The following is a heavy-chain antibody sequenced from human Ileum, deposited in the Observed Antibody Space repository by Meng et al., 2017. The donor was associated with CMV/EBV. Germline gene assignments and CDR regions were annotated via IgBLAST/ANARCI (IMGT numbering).Heavy chain of an antibody. V-gene: IGHV4-4*07. Sequence: QVQLQDSGPGLVKPSETLSLTCTVSGGSVNNYYWSWIRQSAGKGLEWIGEIHPSGSTYYNPSLNSRVTMSVDTSKNQFSLNLRSVTAADTAVYYCSRGADAYKSGRSWGQGTLVTVSS. D-gene: IGHD5-24*01. J-gene: IGHJ5*02. CDR1: GGSVNNYY. CDR3: SRGADAYKSGRS. CDR2: IHPSGST.